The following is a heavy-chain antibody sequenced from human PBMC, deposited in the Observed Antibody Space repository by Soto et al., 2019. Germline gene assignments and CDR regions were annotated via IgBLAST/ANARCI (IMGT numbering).Heavy chain of an antibody. D-gene: IGHD5-12*01. Sequence: QVQLQESGPGLVKPSQTLSLSCTVSGGSLSSGGYYWSWIRQHPGKGLEWIGFIYYSGSTYYNPSLKSRVTISVDKSQNQFSLKLSSVTAADTAVYYCARDTQRGYSGYFDSWGQGTLVTVSS. CDR2: IYYSGST. CDR1: GGSLSSGGYY. J-gene: IGHJ4*02. V-gene: IGHV4-31*03. CDR3: ARDTQRGYSGYFDS.